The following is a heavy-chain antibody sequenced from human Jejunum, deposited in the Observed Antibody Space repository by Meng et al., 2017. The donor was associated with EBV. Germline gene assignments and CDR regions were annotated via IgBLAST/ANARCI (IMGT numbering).Heavy chain of an antibody. D-gene: IGHD2-2*01. CDR2: INPNDGST. V-gene: IGHV1-46*01. CDR1: GYTFTGHW. J-gene: IGHJ5*02. Sequence: QVQLVQSGAEVKKPGASVKVSGKTSGYTFTGHWVHWVRQAPGQGLEWMGIINPNDGSTSHAQKFQGRVTMTRDTSTSRVYMELSSLTSEDTAVYYCARDISSSTGWWLDPWGQGTLVTVSS. CDR3: ARDISSSTGWWLDP.